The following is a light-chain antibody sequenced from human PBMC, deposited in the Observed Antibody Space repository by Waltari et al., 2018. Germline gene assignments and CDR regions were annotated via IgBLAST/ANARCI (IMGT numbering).Light chain of an antibody. J-gene: IGLJ3*02. Sequence: QSVLTQPPSVSGAPGQRVTISCTGSSSNLGAGYDVHWYQQLPGTAPKLLIHVNTKRPSGVPDRSSASKSGTSASLAITWLQAEDEADYYCQSYDSSLTAWVFGGGTRLTVL. CDR2: VNT. CDR1: SSNLGAGYD. CDR3: QSYDSSLTAWV. V-gene: IGLV1-40*01.